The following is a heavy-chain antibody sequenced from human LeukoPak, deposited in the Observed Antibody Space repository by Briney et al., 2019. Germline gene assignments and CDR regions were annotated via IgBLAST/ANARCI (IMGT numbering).Heavy chain of an antibody. CDR2: IKQDGSEK. D-gene: IGHD3-16*02. Sequence: GGSLRLSCTASGFNFDTYWMSWVRQAPGKGLEWVANIKQDGSEKDYVDSVKGRFTISRDNAKNSLYLHMNSVTAEDTGVYYCARGNTQSKYRQFDSWGQGTLVTVSS. CDR1: GFNFDTYW. CDR3: ARGNTQSKYRQFDS. J-gene: IGHJ4*02. V-gene: IGHV3-7*04.